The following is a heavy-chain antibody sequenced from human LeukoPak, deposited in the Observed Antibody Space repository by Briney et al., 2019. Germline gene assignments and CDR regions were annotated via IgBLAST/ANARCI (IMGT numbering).Heavy chain of an antibody. CDR2: IIPIFGTA. D-gene: IGHD3-22*01. CDR1: GGTFSSYA. V-gene: IGHV1-69*06. Sequence: SVKVSCKASGGTFSSYAISWVRQAPGQGLEWMGGIIPIFGTANYAQKFQGRVTMTEDTSTDTAYMELSSLRSEDTAVYYCARGRNDYNSIDFPLMLYWGQGTLVTVSS. CDR3: ARGRNDYNSIDFPLMLY. J-gene: IGHJ4*02.